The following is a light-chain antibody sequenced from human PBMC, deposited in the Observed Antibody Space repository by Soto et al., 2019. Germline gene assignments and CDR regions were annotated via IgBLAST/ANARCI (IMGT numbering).Light chain of an antibody. J-gene: IGKJ4*01. CDR2: GAS. Sequence: EIVLTQSPGTLSLSPGEGATLSCRASQSVSNNYLAWYQQKPGQAPRLLIYGASNRATGIPDRFSGSGSGTDFTLTISRLEPEDFAVYYCQQYGSSLFTFGGGTKVDIK. CDR3: QQYGSSLFT. CDR1: QSVSNNY. V-gene: IGKV3-20*01.